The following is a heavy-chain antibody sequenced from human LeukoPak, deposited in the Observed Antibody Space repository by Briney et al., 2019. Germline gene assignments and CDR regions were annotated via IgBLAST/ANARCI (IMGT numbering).Heavy chain of an antibody. J-gene: IGHJ4*02. CDR1: GGSFSGYY. V-gene: IGHV4-34*01. D-gene: IGHD3-10*01. Sequence: PSETLSLTCAVYGGSFSGYYWSWIRQPPGKGLEWIGEINHSGSTNYNPSLKSRVTISVDTSKNQFSLKLSPVTAADTAVYYCARGRLDTMVRGVIKRYFDYWGQGTLVTVSS. CDR2: INHSGST. CDR3: ARGRLDTMVRGVIKRYFDY.